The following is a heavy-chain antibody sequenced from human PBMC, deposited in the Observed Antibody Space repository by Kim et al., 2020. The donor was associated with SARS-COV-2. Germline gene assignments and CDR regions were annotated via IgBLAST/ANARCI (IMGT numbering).Heavy chain of an antibody. D-gene: IGHD5-12*01. CDR3: ARDDIVATSTYYYYGMDV. CDR1: GFTFSSYT. Sequence: GGSLRLSCAASGFTFSSYTLNWVRQAPGKGLEWVSCITGRSSYIYYADSVKGRFTISIDNAKKSLYLQMNGLRAEDTAVYYCARDDIVATSTYYYYGMDVWGQGTTVTVAS. V-gene: IGHV3-21*04. CDR2: ITGRSSYI. J-gene: IGHJ6*02.